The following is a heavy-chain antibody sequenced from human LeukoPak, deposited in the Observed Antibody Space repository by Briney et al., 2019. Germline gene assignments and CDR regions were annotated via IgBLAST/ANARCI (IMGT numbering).Heavy chain of an antibody. J-gene: IGHJ4*02. CDR2: IIPIFGTA. Sequence: SVKVSCKASGCTFSSYAISWVRQAPGQGLEWMGGIIPIFGTANYAQQFQGRVTITADESTSTAYMAVSSLRSEDRAVYSCARALGPGHPYDSSGYYYGYWGQGTLVTVSS. CDR3: ARALGPGHPYDSSGYYYGY. CDR1: GCTFSSYA. V-gene: IGHV1-69*13. D-gene: IGHD3-22*01.